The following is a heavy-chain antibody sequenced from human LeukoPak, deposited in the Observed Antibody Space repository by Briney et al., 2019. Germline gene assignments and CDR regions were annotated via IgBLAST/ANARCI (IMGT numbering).Heavy chain of an antibody. V-gene: IGHV1-24*01. J-gene: IGHJ6*04. CDR1: GYTLTELS. Sequence: ASVKVSCKVSGYTLTELSMHWVRQAPGKGLEWMGGFDPEDGETIYAQKFQGRVTMTEDTSTDTAYMELSSLRSEDTAVYYCAGGGCSSTSCYTGMDVRGKGTTVTVSS. CDR3: AGGGCSSTSCYTGMDV. D-gene: IGHD2-2*02. CDR2: FDPEDGET.